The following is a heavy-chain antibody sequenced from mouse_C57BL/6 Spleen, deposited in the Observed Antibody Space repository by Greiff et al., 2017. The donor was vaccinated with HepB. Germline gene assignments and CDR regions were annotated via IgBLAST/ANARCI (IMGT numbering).Heavy chain of an antibody. J-gene: IGHJ4*01. CDR2: ISSGSSTI. V-gene: IGHV5-17*01. D-gene: IGHD2-1*01. Sequence: EVKLVESGGGLVKPGGSLKLSCAASGFTFSDYGMHWVRQAPEKGLEWVAYISSGSSTIYYADTVKGRFTISRDNAKNTLFLQMTSLRSEDTAMYYCASIYYGKKAMDYWGQGTSVTVSS. CDR3: ASIYYGKKAMDY. CDR1: GFTFSDYG.